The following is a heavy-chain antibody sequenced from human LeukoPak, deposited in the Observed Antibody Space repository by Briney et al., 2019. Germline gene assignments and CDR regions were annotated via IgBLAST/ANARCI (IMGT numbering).Heavy chain of an antibody. D-gene: IGHD6-6*01. CDR3: ASPKGHSSSSRGDYYYYGMDV. V-gene: IGHV4-39*01. CDR2: IYYSGST. J-gene: IGHJ6*02. Sequence: KPSETLSLTCTVSGGSISSSSYSWGWIRQPPGKGLEWIGSIYYSGSTYYNPSLKSRVTISVDTSKNQFSLKLSSVTAADTAVYYCASPKGHSSSSRGDYYYYGMDVWGQGTTVTVSS. CDR1: GGSISSSSYS.